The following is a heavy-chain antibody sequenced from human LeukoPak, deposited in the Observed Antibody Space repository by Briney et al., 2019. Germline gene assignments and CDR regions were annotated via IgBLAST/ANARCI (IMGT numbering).Heavy chain of an antibody. V-gene: IGHV3-49*04. J-gene: IGHJ4*02. Sequence: GGSLRLSCAASGFSFTTYWMTWVRQAPGKGLEWVAFIRSKTYAGTTEYAASVRGRFTFSRDDSKSLAYLQMNTLKTEDTAVYYCTRVSSADWYEKYFDYWGQGTLVTVSS. CDR2: IRSKTYAGTT. CDR1: GFSFTTYW. CDR3: TRVSSADWYEKYFDY. D-gene: IGHD3/OR15-3a*01.